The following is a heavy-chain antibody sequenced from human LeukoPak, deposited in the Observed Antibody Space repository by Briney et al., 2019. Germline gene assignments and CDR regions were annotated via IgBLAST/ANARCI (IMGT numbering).Heavy chain of an antibody. CDR3: AREFTVANQPRFDY. CDR1: GFTFSVYA. V-gene: IGHV3-30-3*01. CDR2: ISYDGSNK. J-gene: IGHJ4*02. Sequence: GRSLRLSCAASGFTFSVYAMHWVRQAPGKGLEWVAVISYDGSNKYYADSVRGQFTISRDNSKNTLYLQMNSLRAEDTAVYYCAREFTVANQPRFDYWGQGTLVTASS. D-gene: IGHD5-12*01.